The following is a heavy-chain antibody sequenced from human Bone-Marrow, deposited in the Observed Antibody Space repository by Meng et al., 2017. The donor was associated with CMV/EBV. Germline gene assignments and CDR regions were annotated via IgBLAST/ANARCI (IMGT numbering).Heavy chain of an antibody. CDR3: ARTLTTSYYYGMDV. Sequence: GGSLRLSCAASGFTFDDYGMSWVRQAPGKGLEWVSGINWNGGSTGYADSVKGRFTISRDNAKNSLYLQMNSLRAEDTASYYCARTLTTSYYYGMDVWGQGTTVTVSS. J-gene: IGHJ6*02. D-gene: IGHD4-11*01. CDR1: GFTFDDYG. V-gene: IGHV3-20*04. CDR2: INWNGGST.